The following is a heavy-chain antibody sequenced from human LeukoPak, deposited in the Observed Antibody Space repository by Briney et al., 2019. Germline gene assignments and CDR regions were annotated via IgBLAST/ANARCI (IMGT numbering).Heavy chain of an antibody. Sequence: SETLSLTCTVSAGSISSYYWSWIRQPPGKGLEWIGYIYYSGSTNYNPSLKSRVTISVDTSKNQFSLKLSSVTAADTAVYYCARGDCSGGSCYVDWFDPWGQGTLVTVSS. CDR1: AGSISSYY. D-gene: IGHD2-15*01. CDR2: IYYSGST. V-gene: IGHV4-59*01. J-gene: IGHJ5*02. CDR3: ARGDCSGGSCYVDWFDP.